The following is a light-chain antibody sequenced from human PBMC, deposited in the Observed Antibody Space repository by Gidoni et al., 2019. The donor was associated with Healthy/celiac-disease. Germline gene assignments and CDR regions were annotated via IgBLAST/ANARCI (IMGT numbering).Light chain of an antibody. J-gene: IGLJ3*02. CDR1: SSDVGSYNR. CDR3: SSYTSSSTL. V-gene: IGLV2-18*02. Sequence: QSALTQPPSVSGSPDQSVTISCTGTSSDVGSYNRVSWYQQPPGTAPKPMIYEVSNRPSGVPDRFSGSKSGNTASLTISGLQAEDEADYYCSSYTSSSTLFGGGTKLTVL. CDR2: EVS.